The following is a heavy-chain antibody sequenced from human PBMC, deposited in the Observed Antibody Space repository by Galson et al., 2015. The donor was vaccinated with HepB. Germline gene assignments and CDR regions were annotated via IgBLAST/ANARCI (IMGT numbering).Heavy chain of an antibody. V-gene: IGHV1-18*01. J-gene: IGHJ4*02. CDR2: ISVYNGNT. CDR1: GYTFTSYG. D-gene: IGHD1-14*01. CDR3: ASDRYNISPPDF. Sequence: SVKVSCKASGYTFTSYGITWVRQAPGQGLEWMGWISVYNGNTNYAQKFQGRVTMTTDTSTRTAYMELRSLRSDDTAVYYCASDRYNISPPDFWGQGTTVTVSS.